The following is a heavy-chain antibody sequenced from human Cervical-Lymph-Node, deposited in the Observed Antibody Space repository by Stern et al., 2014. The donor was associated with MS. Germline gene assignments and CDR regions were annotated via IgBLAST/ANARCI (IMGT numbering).Heavy chain of an antibody. CDR2: INPSGAT. Sequence: QVQLVQSGSEVKKPGASVKVSCKASEYTHNNYLIHWVRQAPGKRPDWVGVINPSGATNYAQKGQDRVTMTTDASTSTFYMELSRLRSEDTAVYYCAVRYCSGGRCYSVPDVWGQGTTVIVSS. V-gene: IGHV1-46*02. CDR1: EYTHNNYL. J-gene: IGHJ6*02. CDR3: AVRYCSGGRCYSVPDV. D-gene: IGHD2-15*01.